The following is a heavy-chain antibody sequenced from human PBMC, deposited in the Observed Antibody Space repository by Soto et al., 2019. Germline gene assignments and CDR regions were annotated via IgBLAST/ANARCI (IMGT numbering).Heavy chain of an antibody. V-gene: IGHV3-30-3*01. D-gene: IGHD6-13*01. J-gene: IGHJ6*02. CDR1: GFTFSSYA. CDR3: ARVDTAAAVDYYYYGMDV. Sequence: QVQLVESGGGVVQPGRSLRLSCAASGFTFSSYAMHWVRQAPGKGLEWVAVISYDGSNKYYADSVQVRFTISSDNSKNTLYLQMISLRAEDTAVYYCARVDTAAAVDYYYYGMDVWGQGTTVTVSS. CDR2: ISYDGSNK.